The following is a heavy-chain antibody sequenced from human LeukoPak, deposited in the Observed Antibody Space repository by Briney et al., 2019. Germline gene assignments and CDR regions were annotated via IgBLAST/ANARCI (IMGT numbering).Heavy chain of an antibody. CDR2: IYHSGST. V-gene: IGHV4-4*02. CDR3: ARVRLDGYNSPVDY. CDR1: GGSISSSNW. D-gene: IGHD5-24*01. Sequence: SETLSLTCAVSGGSISSSNWWSWVRQPPGKGLEWIGEIYHSGSTNYNPSLKSRVTISVDKSKNQFSLKLSSVTAADTAVYYCARVRLDGYNSPVDYWGQGTLVTVSS. J-gene: IGHJ4*02.